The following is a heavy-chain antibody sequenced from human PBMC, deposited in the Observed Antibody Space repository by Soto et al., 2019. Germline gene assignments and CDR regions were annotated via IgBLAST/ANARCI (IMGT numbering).Heavy chain of an antibody. J-gene: IGHJ6*02. Sequence: SETLSLTCAVYGGSFSGYYWSWIRQPPGKGLEWIGEVNHSGSTNYNPSLKSRVTISVDTSKNQFSLKLSSVTAADTAVYYCARRITIFGVASTYYYYYGMDVWGQGTTVTVSS. CDR3: ARRITIFGVASTYYYYYGMDV. D-gene: IGHD3-3*01. CDR1: GGSFSGYY. CDR2: VNHSGST. V-gene: IGHV4-34*01.